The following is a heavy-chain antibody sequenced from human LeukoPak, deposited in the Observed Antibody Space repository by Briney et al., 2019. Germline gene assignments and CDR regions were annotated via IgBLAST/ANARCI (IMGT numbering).Heavy chain of an antibody. CDR3: ARDGLSYTNPINWFVP. J-gene: IGHJ5*02. CDR1: GYPFTSYY. CDR2: ISAYNGDA. V-gene: IGHV1-18*01. D-gene: IGHD2-2*02. Sequence: ASVKVSCKASGYPFTSYYINWVRQAPGQGLEWMGWISAYNGDANYAQKLQGRVTITTDRSTDTAYLDLRSLRSYDTAVYYYARDGLSYTNPINWFVPWGEGTLVTVSS.